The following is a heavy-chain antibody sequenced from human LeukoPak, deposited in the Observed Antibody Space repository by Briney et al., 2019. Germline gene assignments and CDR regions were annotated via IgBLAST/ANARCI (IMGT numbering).Heavy chain of an antibody. CDR2: ISTDGSST. Sequence: GGSLRLSCAASGFTFRRYWMHWLRQAPGKALVWVSRISTDGSSTTYADSVKGRFTISRDNGRNTLYLQMYSLRAEDTAVYYCASYLTSIPSGMDVWGQGTTVTVSS. V-gene: IGHV3-74*01. J-gene: IGHJ6*02. D-gene: IGHD2/OR15-2a*01. CDR1: GFTFRRYW. CDR3: ASYLTSIPSGMDV.